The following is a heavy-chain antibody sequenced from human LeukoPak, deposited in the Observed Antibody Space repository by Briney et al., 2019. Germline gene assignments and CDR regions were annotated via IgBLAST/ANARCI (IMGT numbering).Heavy chain of an antibody. V-gene: IGHV1-46*01. CDR3: ARDLGDYYDSSGYYVD. CDR1: GYTFTSYY. J-gene: IGHJ4*02. D-gene: IGHD3-22*01. CDR2: INPSGGST. Sequence: ASVKVSCKASGYTFTSYYMHWVRQAPGQGLEWMGIINPSGGSTSYAQKFQGRVTMTRDTSTSTVYMELSSLRSGDTAVYYCARDLGDYYDSSGYYVDWGQGTLVTVSS.